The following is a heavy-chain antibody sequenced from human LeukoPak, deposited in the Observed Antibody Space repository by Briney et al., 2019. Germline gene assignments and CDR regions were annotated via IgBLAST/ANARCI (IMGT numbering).Heavy chain of an antibody. D-gene: IGHD3-22*01. Sequence: LPGGSLRLSCVASGFTFSSYWMHWVRQVPGKRLVWVSRINSDGSSTNYADSVKGRFTISRDNAQNTLYLQMSSLRAEDTAVYYCAKNAYYDSSGYYYVREWPFDYWGQGTLVTVSS. CDR3: AKNAYYDSSGYYYVREWPFDY. CDR2: INSDGSST. CDR1: GFTFSSYW. V-gene: IGHV3-74*01. J-gene: IGHJ4*02.